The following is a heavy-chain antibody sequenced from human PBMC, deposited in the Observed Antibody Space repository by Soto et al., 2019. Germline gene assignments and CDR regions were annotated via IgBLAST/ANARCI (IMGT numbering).Heavy chain of an antibody. V-gene: IGHV4-30-2*01. D-gene: IGHD3-22*01. J-gene: IGHJ4*02. CDR1: GGSISSGGYS. CDR2: IYHSGST. CDR3: AALGIVGMTLDY. Sequence: PSETLSLTCAVSGGSISSGGYSWSWIRQPPGKGLEWIGYIYHSGSTYYNPSLKSRVTISVDRSKNQFSLKLSSVTAADTAVYYCAALGIVGMTLDYWGQGTLVTVSS.